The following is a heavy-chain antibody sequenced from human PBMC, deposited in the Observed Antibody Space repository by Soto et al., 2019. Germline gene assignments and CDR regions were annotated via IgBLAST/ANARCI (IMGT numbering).Heavy chain of an antibody. CDR3: AKDSHYGSGSYYDY. CDR1: GFSVRTNY. V-gene: IGHV3-23*01. D-gene: IGHD3-10*01. J-gene: IGHJ4*02. Sequence: GGSLRLSCAASGFSVRTNYMSWVRQAPGKGLEWVSAISGSGGSTYYADSVKGRFTISRDNSKNTLYLQMNSLRAEDTAVYYCAKDSHYGSGSYYDYWGQGTLVTV. CDR2: ISGSGGST.